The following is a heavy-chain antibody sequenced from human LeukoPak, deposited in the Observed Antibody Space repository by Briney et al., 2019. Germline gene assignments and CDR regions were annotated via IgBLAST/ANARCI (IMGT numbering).Heavy chain of an antibody. D-gene: IGHD1-1*01. Sequence: GGSLRLSCAASGFTFSSYGMHWVRQAPGKGLEWVAFIRYDASNKYYADSVKGRFTISRDNSKNTLYLQMNSLRAEDTAVYYCARDTTYKLDNWGQGTLVTVSS. V-gene: IGHV3-30*02. CDR3: ARDTTYKLDN. CDR2: IRYDASNK. CDR1: GFTFSSYG. J-gene: IGHJ4*02.